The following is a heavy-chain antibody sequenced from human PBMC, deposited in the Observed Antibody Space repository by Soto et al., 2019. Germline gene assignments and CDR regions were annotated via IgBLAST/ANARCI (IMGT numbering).Heavy chain of an antibody. CDR2: ISAYNGNT. J-gene: IGHJ6*03. CDR3: ARLIWFGDFTAPDYYYYYMDV. Sequence: ASVKVSCKASGYTFTSYGISWVRQAPGQGLEWMGWISAYNGNTNYAQKLQGRVTMTTDTSTSTAYMELRSLRSDDTAVYYCARLIWFGDFTAPDYYYYYMDVWGKGTTVTVSS. D-gene: IGHD3-10*01. CDR1: GYTFTSYG. V-gene: IGHV1-18*01.